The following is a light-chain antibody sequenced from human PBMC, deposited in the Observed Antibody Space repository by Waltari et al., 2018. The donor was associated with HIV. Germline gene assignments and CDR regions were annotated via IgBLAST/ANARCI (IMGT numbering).Light chain of an antibody. CDR3: SSYANSDTLV. J-gene: IGLJ3*02. V-gene: IGLV2-14*01. CDR2: GAD. Sequence: QSALTQPASVSGSPGQPVTIPCTGTRNDIGFYNLVSWYRQHPGEAPQLMIYGADARPLGVSDRFSGSKSGNTASLTISTLQPEDEADYYGSSYANSDTLVFGGGTKLTVL. CDR1: RNDIGFYNL.